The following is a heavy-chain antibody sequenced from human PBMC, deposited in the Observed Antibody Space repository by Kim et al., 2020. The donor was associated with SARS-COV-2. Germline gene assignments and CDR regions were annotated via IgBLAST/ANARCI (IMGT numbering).Heavy chain of an antibody. Sequence: SVKVSCKASGGTFSSYAISWVRQAPGQGLEWMGGIIPIFGTANYAQKFQGRVTITADESTSTAYMELSSLRSEDTAVYYCARDWESFIAAAGNQQRYYYGMDVWGQGTTVTVSS. V-gene: IGHV1-69*13. CDR1: GGTFSSYA. J-gene: IGHJ6*02. CDR2: IIPIFGTA. D-gene: IGHD6-13*01. CDR3: ARDWESFIAAAGNQQRYYYGMDV.